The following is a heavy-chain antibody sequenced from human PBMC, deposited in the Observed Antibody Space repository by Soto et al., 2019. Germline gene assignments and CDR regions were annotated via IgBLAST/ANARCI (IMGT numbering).Heavy chain of an antibody. Sequence: SETLSLTCTVSGGSISSSSYYWGWIRQPPGKGLEWIGSIYYSGSTYYNPSLKSRVTISVDTSKNQFSLKLSSVTAADTAVYYCARHFYGDPNKDVFGYYFDYWGQGTLVTVSS. CDR1: GGSISSSSYY. CDR3: ARHFYGDPNKDVFGYYFDY. CDR2: IYYSGST. V-gene: IGHV4-39*01. D-gene: IGHD4-17*01. J-gene: IGHJ4*02.